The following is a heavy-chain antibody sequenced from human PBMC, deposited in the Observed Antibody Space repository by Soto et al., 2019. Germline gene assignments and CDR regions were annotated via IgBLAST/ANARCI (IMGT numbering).Heavy chain of an antibody. V-gene: IGHV1-8*01. J-gene: IGHJ4*02. CDR2: MNPNSGNT. D-gene: IGHD2-2*02. CDR1: GYTFTSYD. CDR3: ARAPPYCSSSNCYTLPVY. Sequence: ASVKVSCKASGYTFTSYDINWVRQATGQGLEWMGWMNPNSGNTGYAQKFQGRVTMTRNTSISTAYMELSSLRSEDTAVYYCARAPPYCSSSNCYTLPVYWGQGTLVTVS.